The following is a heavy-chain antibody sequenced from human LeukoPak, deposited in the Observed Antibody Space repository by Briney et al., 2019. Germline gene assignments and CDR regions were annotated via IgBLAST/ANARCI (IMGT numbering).Heavy chain of an antibody. CDR1: GGSISSYY. J-gene: IGHJ1*01. D-gene: IGHD3-10*01. Sequence: NPSETLSLTCTVSGGSISSYYWSWIRQPPGKGLEWIGYIYYSGSTNYNPSLKSRVTISVDTSKNQFSLKLSSVTAADTAVYYCARVLSPPITRVDWGQGTLVTVSS. V-gene: IGHV4-59*12. CDR3: ARVLSPPITRVD. CDR2: IYYSGST.